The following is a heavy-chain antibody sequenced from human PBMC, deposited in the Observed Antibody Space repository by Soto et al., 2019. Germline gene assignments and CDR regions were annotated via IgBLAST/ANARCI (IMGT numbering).Heavy chain of an antibody. D-gene: IGHD3-22*01. CDR3: ARRSDYYDSSGYYDY. CDR1: GGTFSSYA. CDR2: IIPIFGTA. V-gene: IGHV1-69*13. J-gene: IGHJ4*02. Sequence: SVKVSCKASGGTFSSYAISWVRQAPGQGLEWMGGIIPIFGTANYAQKFQGRVTITADESTSTAYMELSSLRSEDTAVYYCARRSDYYDSSGYYDYWGQGTLVTVSS.